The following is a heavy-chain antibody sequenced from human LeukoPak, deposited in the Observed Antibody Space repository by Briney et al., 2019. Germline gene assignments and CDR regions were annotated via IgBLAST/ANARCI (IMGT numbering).Heavy chain of an antibody. CDR2: KYISGST. CDR3: ARDYLVGAPLDS. V-gene: IGHV4-4*07. D-gene: IGHD1-26*01. Sequence: SETLSLTCTVSGVSITNYYWAWIRQPAGKGLEWIGRKYISGSTNYNPSLKSRFTISIDKPKNQFSLKLRSVTAADTALYYCARDYLVGAPLDSWGQGTLVTVSS. J-gene: IGHJ4*02. CDR1: GVSITNYY.